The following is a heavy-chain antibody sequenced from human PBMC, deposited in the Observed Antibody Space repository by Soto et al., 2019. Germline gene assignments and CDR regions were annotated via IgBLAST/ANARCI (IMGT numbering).Heavy chain of an antibody. Sequence: QVQLVESEGGVVQPGRSLRLSCAASGFTFSSYGMHWVHQAPGKGLEWVAVISYDGTEKYHADSVKGRFTISRDNSKNTLYLQVNSLRAEDTAVYYCARKPETGTTVPFDYWGQGTLVTVSS. J-gene: IGHJ4*02. CDR1: GFTFSSYG. CDR2: ISYDGTEK. V-gene: IGHV3-30*03. CDR3: ARKPETGTTVPFDY. D-gene: IGHD1-1*01.